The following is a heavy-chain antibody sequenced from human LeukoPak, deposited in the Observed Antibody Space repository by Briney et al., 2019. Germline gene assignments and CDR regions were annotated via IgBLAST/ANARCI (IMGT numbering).Heavy chain of an antibody. CDR1: GGSLSSYS. D-gene: IGHD3-10*01. V-gene: IGHV4-34*01. Sequence: SETLSLTCALYGGSLSSYSWSWTWIRQPPEKGLEWVGEIIEKGTANYNPSLKSRVTIDLDTSKNQFSLKLTSMTAADTAMYYCARGYYPPRWYFDLWGRGTLVTVSS. CDR2: IIEKGTA. J-gene: IGHJ2*01. CDR3: ARGYYPPRWYFDL.